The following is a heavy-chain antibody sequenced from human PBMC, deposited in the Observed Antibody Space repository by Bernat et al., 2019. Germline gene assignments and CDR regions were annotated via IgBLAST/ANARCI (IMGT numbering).Heavy chain of an antibody. J-gene: IGHJ6*02. V-gene: IGHV3-23*04. CDR3: ARATFKGSSSSFSYYYGMDV. CDR2: ISLSGGSA. D-gene: IGHD6-6*01. CDR1: GFTFSSYA. Sequence: EVQLVESGGGLTQPGGSLRLSCAASGFTFSSYALNWVRQAPGKGLEWVSSISLSGGSAYYADSVKGRFTISRDNSKNTLYLQMNSLRAEDTAVYYCARATFKGSSSSFSYYYGMDVWGQGTTVTVSS.